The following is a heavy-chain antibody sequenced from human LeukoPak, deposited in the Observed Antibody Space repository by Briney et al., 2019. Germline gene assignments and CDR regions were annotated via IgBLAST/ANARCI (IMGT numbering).Heavy chain of an antibody. CDR2: ISSGGSTA. V-gene: IGHV3-48*03. J-gene: IGHJ3*02. CDR1: GFTFSSYE. CDR3: ARVIIVGATGI. Sequence: GGSLRLSCAAPGFTFSSYEMNWVRQAPGKGLEWVSYISSGGSTAHYADSVKGRFTISRDNAKNSLYLQMNSLRAEDTAVYYCARVIIVGATGIWGQGTMVTVSS. D-gene: IGHD1-26*01.